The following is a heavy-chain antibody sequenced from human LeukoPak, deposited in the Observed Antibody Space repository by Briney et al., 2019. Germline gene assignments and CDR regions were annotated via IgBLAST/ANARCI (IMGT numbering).Heavy chain of an antibody. CDR2: ISAYNGNT. D-gene: IGHD1-1*01. CDR1: GYTFTSYG. Sequence: GASVKVSCKASGYTFTSYGISWVRQAPGQGLEWMGWISAYNGNTNYAQKLQGRVTMTTDTSTSTAYMELRSLRSDDTAVYYCAGVGLERYYYYGMDVWGQGTTVTVSS. V-gene: IGHV1-18*01. J-gene: IGHJ6*02. CDR3: AGVGLERYYYYGMDV.